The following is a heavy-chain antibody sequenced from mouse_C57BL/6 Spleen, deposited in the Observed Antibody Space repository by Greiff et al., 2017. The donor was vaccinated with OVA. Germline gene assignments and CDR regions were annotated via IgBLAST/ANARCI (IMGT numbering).Heavy chain of an antibody. CDR1: GFSLTSYG. V-gene: IGHV2-5*01. CDR3: AKRGGSSPYWYFDV. D-gene: IGHD1-1*01. CDR2: IWRGGST. Sequence: QVQLQQSGPGLVQPSQSLSITCTVSGFSLTSYGVHWVRQSPGKGLAWLGVIWRGGSTDYNAAFMSRLSITKDNSKSQVFFKMNSLQADDTAIYYCAKRGGSSPYWYFDVWGTGTTVTVSS. J-gene: IGHJ1*03.